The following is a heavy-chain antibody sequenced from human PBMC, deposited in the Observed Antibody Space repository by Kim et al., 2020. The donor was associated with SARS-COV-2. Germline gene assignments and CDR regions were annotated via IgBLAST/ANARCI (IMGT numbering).Heavy chain of an antibody. D-gene: IGHD3-10*01. CDR1: GNTLTSYH. Sequence: ASVKVSCKASGNTLTSYHIHWVRQAPGQGLEWVGIINPSDGSTNYAQKFQGRVTMTRDTSTSTVYMELSSLRSEDTDVYSCAREYPGVYYFDYWGQGTLV. CDR2: INPSDGST. J-gene: IGHJ4*02. V-gene: IGHV1-46*01. CDR3: AREYPGVYYFDY.